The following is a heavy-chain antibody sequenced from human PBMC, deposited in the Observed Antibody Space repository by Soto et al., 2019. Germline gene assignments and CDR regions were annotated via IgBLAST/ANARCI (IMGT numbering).Heavy chain of an antibody. V-gene: IGHV2-5*02. D-gene: IGHD1-1*01. Sequence: QITLKESAPTRVKPTQTLTLTCTFSGFSLTSRPMGVCWIRQPPGKALEWLAFIYWDDDKRYSPSLRSRLSITKDTSGNQVVLTMTNMDPVDTATYYCAHRLSGYNWNGGYFDYWGQGVLVTVSS. CDR1: GFSLTSRPMG. CDR2: IYWDDDK. J-gene: IGHJ4*02. CDR3: AHRLSGYNWNGGYFDY.